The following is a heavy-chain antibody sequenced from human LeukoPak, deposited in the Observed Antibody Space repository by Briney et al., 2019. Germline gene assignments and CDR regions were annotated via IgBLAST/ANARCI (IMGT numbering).Heavy chain of an antibody. Sequence: GGSLRLSCAASGFTFSSYAMSWVRQAPGKGLEWVSSISGSGGSTYYADSVKGRFTISRDNSKNTLYLQMNSLRAEDTAVYYCAKDSGAFTLVRGAFDYWGQGALVTVSS. CDR1: GFTFSSYA. CDR3: AKDSGAFTLVRGAFDY. CDR2: ISGSGGST. V-gene: IGHV3-23*01. J-gene: IGHJ4*02. D-gene: IGHD3-10*01.